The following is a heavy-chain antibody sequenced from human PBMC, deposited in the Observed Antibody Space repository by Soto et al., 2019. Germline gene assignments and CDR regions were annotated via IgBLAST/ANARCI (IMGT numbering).Heavy chain of an antibody. V-gene: IGHV3-48*02. Sequence: EVQLVESGGGLVQPGGSLRLSCVASGFSFSSYSITWVRQAPGRGLEWVSYINSDSSATYYADSVEGRFTISRDNDKNLLHLQMTILRDEDTAVYYLAKMIWYDSTATFDYWGQGTLVTFSS. CDR3: AKMIWYDSTATFDY. CDR2: INSDSSAT. CDR1: GFSFSSYS. D-gene: IGHD3-22*01. J-gene: IGHJ4*02.